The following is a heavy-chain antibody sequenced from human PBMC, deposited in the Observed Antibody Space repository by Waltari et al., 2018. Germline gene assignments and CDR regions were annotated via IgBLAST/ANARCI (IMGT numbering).Heavy chain of an antibody. Sequence: QVQLQESGPGLVRPSETLSLSCAVSDYSINSGYFWVWIRPPPGKGLEWIGTISHSGSPYYHPSFKSRVIMSVDTSKNQFSLKMTSVTAADTALYYCARQGTSSSFYFDFWGRGTLVIVSS. V-gene: IGHV4-38-2*01. CDR1: DYSINSGYF. D-gene: IGHD6-6*01. CDR3: ARQGTSSSFYFDF. CDR2: ISHSGSP. J-gene: IGHJ4*02.